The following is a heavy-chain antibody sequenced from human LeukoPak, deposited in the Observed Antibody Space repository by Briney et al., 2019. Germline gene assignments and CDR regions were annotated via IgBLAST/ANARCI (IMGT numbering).Heavy chain of an antibody. CDR3: ARSLRERPYDSSGYSWYY. D-gene: IGHD3-22*01. CDR1: GFTFSSYA. CDR2: ISGSGGST. V-gene: IGHV3-23*01. Sequence: GGSLRLSCAASGFTFSSYAMSWVRQAPGKGLEWVSAISGSGGSTYYADSVKGRFTISRDNSKNTLYLQMNSLRAEDTAVYYCARSLRERPYDSSGYSWYYWGQGTLVTVSS. J-gene: IGHJ4*02.